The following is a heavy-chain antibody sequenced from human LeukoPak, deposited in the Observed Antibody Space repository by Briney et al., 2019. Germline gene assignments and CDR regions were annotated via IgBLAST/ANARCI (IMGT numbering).Heavy chain of an antibody. CDR3: AKDLSFSTSCFEP. J-gene: IGHJ4*02. CDR1: GFTFSSYG. Sequence: GGSLRLSCAASGFTFSSYGMHWVRQAPGKGLEWVAVISHDGNLKYHADSVKGRFTISRDNSKNTLYLQMDSLRAEDTAIYYCAKDLSFSTSCFEPWGQGTLVTVSS. D-gene: IGHD6-6*01. CDR2: ISHDGNLK. V-gene: IGHV3-30*18.